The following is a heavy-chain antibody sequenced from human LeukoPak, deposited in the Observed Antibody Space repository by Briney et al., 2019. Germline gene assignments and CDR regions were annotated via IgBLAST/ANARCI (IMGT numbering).Heavy chain of an antibody. CDR1: GFTFSSSW. CDR3: VRTLLEVGDN. V-gene: IGHV3-74*01. CDR2: MNSDGSIT. J-gene: IGHJ1*01. Sequence: GSVRLSCAASGFTFSSSWMHWVRQVPGKGLVWVSRMNSDGSITNYADSVKGRFTISRDNAKNTLYLQMNSLRADDTAVYYCVRTLLEVGDNWAQGTLATVTS. D-gene: IGHD3-10*01.